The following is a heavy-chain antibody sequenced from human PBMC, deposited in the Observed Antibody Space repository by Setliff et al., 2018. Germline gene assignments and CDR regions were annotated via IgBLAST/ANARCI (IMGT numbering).Heavy chain of an antibody. J-gene: IGHJ4*02. CDR2: LSSANNYI. V-gene: IGHV3-21*04. D-gene: IGHD5-12*01. CDR3: ASSRTWIPVLDH. Sequence: GGSLRLSCAASGFAFANYNMIWVRQAPGKGLEWVASLSSANNYIGYADSVKGRFTISRDNAQSSLLRQMNSLSAEDTATYYCASSRTWIPVLDHCGQGTLGTVSS. CDR1: GFAFANYN.